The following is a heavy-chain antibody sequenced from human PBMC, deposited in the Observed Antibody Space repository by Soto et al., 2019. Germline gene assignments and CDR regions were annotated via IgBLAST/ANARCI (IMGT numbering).Heavy chain of an antibody. V-gene: IGHV1-3*01. CDR3: ARGIWVATTADSYLDS. J-gene: IGHJ4*02. CDR2: INAGNGKT. Sequence: ASVKVSCKASGYTFTNYSIHWARQAPGQRLEWMGWINAGNGKTTYSQNFQGRVTITRDTSATIVYMEVNSLRSEDTALYYSARGIWVATTADSYLDSWGLAALVTVSS. CDR1: GYTFTNYS. D-gene: IGHD5-12*01.